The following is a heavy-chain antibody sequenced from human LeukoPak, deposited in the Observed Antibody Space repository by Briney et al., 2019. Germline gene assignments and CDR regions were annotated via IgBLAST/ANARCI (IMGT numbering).Heavy chain of an antibody. D-gene: IGHD5-18*01. CDR3: ARGGYSYARGRYFDY. V-gene: IGHV4-34*01. Sequence: SETLSLTCAVHGGSFSGYYWSWIRQPPGKGLEWIGEINHSGSTNYNPSLKSRVTISVDTSKDQFSLKLSSVTAADTAVYYCARGGYSYARGRYFDYWGQGTLVTASS. CDR2: INHSGST. CDR1: GGSFSGYY. J-gene: IGHJ4*02.